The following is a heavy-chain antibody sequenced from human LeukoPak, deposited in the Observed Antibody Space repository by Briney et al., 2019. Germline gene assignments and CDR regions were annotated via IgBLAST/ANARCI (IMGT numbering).Heavy chain of an antibody. V-gene: IGHV3-33*01. D-gene: IGHD3-22*01. J-gene: IGHJ4*02. Sequence: GRSLRLSCAASGFTFSSYGMHWVRQAPGKGLEWVAVIWYDGSNKYYADSVKGRFTISRDNSKNTLYLQMNSLRAEDTAVYYCARDPNYYYDSSGYPSGDYWGQGTLVTVSS. CDR1: GFTFSSYG. CDR2: IWYDGSNK. CDR3: ARDPNYYYDSSGYPSGDY.